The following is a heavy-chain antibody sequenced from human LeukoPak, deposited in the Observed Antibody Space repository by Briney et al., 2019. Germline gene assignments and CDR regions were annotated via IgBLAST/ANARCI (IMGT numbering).Heavy chain of an antibody. V-gene: IGHV1-69*04. CDR1: GGTFNRYA. J-gene: IGHJ4*02. D-gene: IGHD5-18*01. CDR3: ARDSWVGYSYGQNAFGY. Sequence: ASVRVSCKASGGTFNRYAISWVRQAPGQGLEWMGRIIVNLDVADYAQRFLGRVTMTADTSTSTAYMELRSLRSDDTAVYYCARDSWVGYSYGQNAFGYWGQGTLVTVSS. CDR2: IIVNLDVA.